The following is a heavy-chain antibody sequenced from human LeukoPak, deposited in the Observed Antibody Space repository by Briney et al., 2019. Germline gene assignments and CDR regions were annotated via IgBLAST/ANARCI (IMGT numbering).Heavy chain of an antibody. J-gene: IGHJ4*02. Sequence: GESLKISCKGSGYSFTSYWIGWVRQMPGKGLERMGIIYPGDSDTRYSPSFQGQVTISADKSISTAYLQWSSLKASDTAMYYCARQGRGRVGAGKPVDYWGQGTLVTVSS. CDR2: IYPGDSDT. V-gene: IGHV5-51*01. D-gene: IGHD1-26*01. CDR3: ARQGRGRVGAGKPVDY. CDR1: GYSFTSYW.